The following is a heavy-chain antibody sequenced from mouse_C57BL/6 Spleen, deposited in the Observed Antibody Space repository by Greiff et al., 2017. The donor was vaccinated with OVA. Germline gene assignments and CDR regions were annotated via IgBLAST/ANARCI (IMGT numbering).Heavy chain of an antibody. Sequence: EVQGVESGPELVKPGASVKIPCKASGYTFTDYNMDWVKQSHGKSLEWIGDINPNNGGTIYNQKFKGKATLTVDKSSSTAYMELRSLTSEDTAVYYCARRSYGSSYWWYFDVWGTGTTVTVSS. V-gene: IGHV1-18*01. J-gene: IGHJ1*03. CDR2: INPNNGGT. D-gene: IGHD1-1*01. CDR3: ARRSYGSSYWWYFDV. CDR1: GYTFTDYN.